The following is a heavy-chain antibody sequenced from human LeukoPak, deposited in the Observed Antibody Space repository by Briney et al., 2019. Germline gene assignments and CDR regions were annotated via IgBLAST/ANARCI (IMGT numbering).Heavy chain of an antibody. V-gene: IGHV1-46*01. J-gene: IGHJ5*02. D-gene: IGHD3-10*01. Sequence: ASVKVSCKASGYPFTTYHVHWLRQAPGQGPEWMGIINPSGGSTSYAQKFQGRVTMTRDTSTSTVYMELSSLRSEDTAVYYCARDRRRRTMVRGVIDWFDPWGQGTLVTVSS. CDR3: ARDRRRRTMVRGVIDWFDP. CDR1: GYPFTTYH. CDR2: INPSGGST.